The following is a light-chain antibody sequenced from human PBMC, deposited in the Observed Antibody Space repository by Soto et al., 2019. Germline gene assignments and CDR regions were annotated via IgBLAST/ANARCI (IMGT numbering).Light chain of an antibody. J-gene: IGLJ1*01. CDR1: SSNIGSDT. Sequence: QAVVTQPPSASGTPGQRVTISCSGSSSNIGSDTVNWYQQLPGTAPKLLIYRNNQRPSGVPDRFSGSKSGTSASLAISGLQSEDEADYYCAAWDDSLNVHLFGTGTKLTVL. V-gene: IGLV1-44*01. CDR2: RNN. CDR3: AAWDDSLNVHL.